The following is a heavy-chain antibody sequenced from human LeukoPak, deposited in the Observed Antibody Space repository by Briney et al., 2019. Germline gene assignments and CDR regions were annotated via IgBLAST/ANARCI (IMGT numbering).Heavy chain of an antibody. CDR1: GYTFSIYG. CDR3: ARDTKRSRARWENLGFDP. J-gene: IGHJ5*02. V-gene: IGHV1-18*01. D-gene: IGHD1-26*01. Sequence: ASVRVSCKASGYTFSIYGFSWVRQAPGQGLEWMGWISAYNGNTNYAQKLQGRVTMTTDTSTSTAYMELRSLRSDDTAVYYCARDTKRSRARWENLGFDPWGQGTLVTVSS. CDR2: ISAYNGNT.